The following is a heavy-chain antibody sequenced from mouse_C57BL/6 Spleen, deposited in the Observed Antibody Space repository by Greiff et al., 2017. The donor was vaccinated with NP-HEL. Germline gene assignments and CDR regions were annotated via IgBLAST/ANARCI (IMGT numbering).Heavy chain of an antibody. J-gene: IGHJ1*03. V-gene: IGHV5-17*01. D-gene: IGHD1-1*01. Sequence: EVKLMESGGGLVKPGGSLKLSCAASGFTFSDYGMHWVRQAPEKGLEWVAYISSGSSTIYYADTVKGRFTISRDKAKNTLFLQMTSLRSEDTAMYYCARGSSPYWYFDVWGTGTTVTVSS. CDR3: ARGSSPYWYFDV. CDR1: GFTFSDYG. CDR2: ISSGSSTI.